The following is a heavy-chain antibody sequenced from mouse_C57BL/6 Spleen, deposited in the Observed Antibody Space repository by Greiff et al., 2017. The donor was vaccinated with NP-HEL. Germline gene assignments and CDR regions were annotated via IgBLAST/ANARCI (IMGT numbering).Heavy chain of an antibody. D-gene: IGHD1-1*01. V-gene: IGHV14-4*01. CDR3: TTLITSYAMDY. Sequence: EVKLQESGAELVRPGASVKLSCTASGFNIKDDYMHWVKQRPEQGLEWIGWIDPENGDTEYASKFQGKATITADTSSNTAYLQLSSLTSEDTAVYYCTTLITSYAMDYWGQGTSVTVSS. J-gene: IGHJ4*01. CDR2: IDPENGDT. CDR1: GFNIKDDY.